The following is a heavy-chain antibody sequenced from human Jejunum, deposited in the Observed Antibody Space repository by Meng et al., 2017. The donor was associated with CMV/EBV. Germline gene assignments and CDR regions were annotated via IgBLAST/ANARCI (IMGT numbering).Heavy chain of an antibody. CDR2: INADSGHT. Sequence: CQASGYTFINNVIHWVRQAPGQGLEWVGRINADSGHTRYSQKLQGRVTFSRDTSASTAHMELTSLRSEDTAVYYCAREGSMTGLDLDYWGQGTLVTVSS. J-gene: IGHJ4*02. CDR1: GYTFINNV. D-gene: IGHD3-9*01. V-gene: IGHV1-3*01. CDR3: AREGSMTGLDLDY.